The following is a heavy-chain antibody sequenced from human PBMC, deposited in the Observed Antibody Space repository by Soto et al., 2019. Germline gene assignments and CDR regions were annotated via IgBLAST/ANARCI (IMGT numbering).Heavy chain of an antibody. D-gene: IGHD3-22*01. CDR1: GGSISSYY. CDR3: ARDSVVVSHYYDSSGYFDP. J-gene: IGHJ5*02. Sequence: PSETLSLTCTVSGGSISSYYWSWIRQPPGKGLEWIRYIYYSGSTNYNPSLKSRVTISVDTSKNQFSLKLSSVTAADTAVYYCARDSVVVSHYYDSSGYFDPWGQGTLVTVSS. CDR2: IYYSGST. V-gene: IGHV4-59*01.